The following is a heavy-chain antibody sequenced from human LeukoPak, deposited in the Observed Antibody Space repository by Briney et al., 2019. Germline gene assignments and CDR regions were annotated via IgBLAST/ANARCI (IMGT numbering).Heavy chain of an antibody. CDR1: GYTFTSYY. CDR2: INPSGGST. D-gene: IGHD6-13*01. V-gene: IGHV1-46*01. J-gene: IGHJ4*02. Sequence: GASVKVSCKASGYTFTSYYMHWVRQAPGQGLEWMGIINPSGGSTSYAQKFQGRVTMTRDTSTSTVHMELSSLRSEDTAVYYCAREFPSIAAAGTPYYFDYWGQGTLVTVSS. CDR3: AREFPSIAAAGTPYYFDY.